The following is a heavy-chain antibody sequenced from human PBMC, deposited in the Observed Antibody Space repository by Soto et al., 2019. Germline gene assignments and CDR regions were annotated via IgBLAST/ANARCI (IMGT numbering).Heavy chain of an antibody. CDR1: GFTVSSNY. D-gene: IGHD2-2*01. J-gene: IGHJ4*02. CDR2: IHSGGNT. V-gene: IGHV3-53*02. CDR3: AKDLSCSS. Sequence: EVQLVETGGGLMQPGGSLRLSCAASGFTVSSNYMSWVSQAPGKGLEWVSVIHSGGNTYYADSVKGRFTISRVNSKNTLYLQMNSLRAEDREVYYFAKDLSCSSWGQGTLVTVSS.